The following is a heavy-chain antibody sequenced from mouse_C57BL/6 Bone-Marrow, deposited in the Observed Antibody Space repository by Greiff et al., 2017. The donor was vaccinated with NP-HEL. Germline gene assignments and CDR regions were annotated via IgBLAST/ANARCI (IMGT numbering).Heavy chain of an antibody. J-gene: IGHJ1*03. V-gene: IGHV1-72*01. Sequence: QVQLQQSGADLVKPGASVKLSCKASGYTFTSYWMHWVKQRPGRGLEWIGRIDPNSGGTKFNEKFKTKATLTVDKPSSTAYMQLSSLTSEDSAVYYCARYYYGSRCRYFGVGDRGNTIPVTA. D-gene: IGHD1-1*01. CDR2: IDPNSGGT. CDR1: GYTFTSYW. CDR3: ARYYYGSRCRYFGV.